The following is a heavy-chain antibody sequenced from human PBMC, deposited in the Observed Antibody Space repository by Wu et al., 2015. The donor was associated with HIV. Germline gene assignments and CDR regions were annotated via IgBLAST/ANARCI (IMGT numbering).Heavy chain of an antibody. CDR1: GYTFTSYG. D-gene: IGHD3-16*01. J-gene: IGHJ5*02. V-gene: IGHV1-18*01. CDR3: ARFPLWGQKPTTNWFDP. CDR2: ISAYNGNT. Sequence: QVQLVQSGAEVKKPGASVKVSCKASGYTFTSYGISWVRQAPGQGLEWMGWISAYNGNTNYAQKLQGRVTMTTDTSTSTAYMELRSLRSDDTAVYYCARFPLWGQKPTTNWFDPWGQGTPVTVSS.